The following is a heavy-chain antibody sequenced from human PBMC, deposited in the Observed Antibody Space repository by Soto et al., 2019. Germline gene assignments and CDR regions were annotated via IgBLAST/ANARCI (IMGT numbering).Heavy chain of an antibody. CDR3: AKNFRVGVGAPEYFQH. Sequence: EVQLLESGGGLVQPGGSLRLSCAASGFTFSSYAMSWVRQAPGKGLEWVSTISGSGGSTYYADSVKGRFTISRDNSKNTLYLQMNSLRAEGTAVYYCAKNFRVGVGAPEYFQHWGQGTLVTVSS. J-gene: IGHJ1*01. CDR1: GFTFSSYA. D-gene: IGHD2-2*01. CDR2: ISGSGGST. V-gene: IGHV3-23*01.